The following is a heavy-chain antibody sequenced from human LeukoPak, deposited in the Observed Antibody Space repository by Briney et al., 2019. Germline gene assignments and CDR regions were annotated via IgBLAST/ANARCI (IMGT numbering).Heavy chain of an antibody. J-gene: IGHJ4*02. V-gene: IGHV4-4*07. CDR3: PRVGRSTSLYYFDY. Sequence: PSETLSLTCTVSGGSISSYYWSWIRQPAGKGLEWIGRIYTSGSTNYNPSLKSRVTMSVDTSKNQFSLKLSSVTAADTAVYYCPRVGRSTSLYYFDYWGQGTLVTVSS. D-gene: IGHD2-2*01. CDR1: GGSISSYY. CDR2: IYTSGST.